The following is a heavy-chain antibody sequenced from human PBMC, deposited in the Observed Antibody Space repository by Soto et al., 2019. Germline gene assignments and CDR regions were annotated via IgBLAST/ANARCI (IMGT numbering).Heavy chain of an antibody. Sequence: QITLKESGPTLVKPTQTLTLTRTFSGFSLSTSGVGVGWIRQPPGKALEWLALIYWDDDKRYSPSLKSRLTITKDTSKNQVVLTMTNMDPVDTATYYCAHSGAGGWFGGKRFDYWGQGTLVTVSS. V-gene: IGHV2-5*02. CDR2: IYWDDDK. CDR1: GFSLSTSGVG. D-gene: IGHD3-10*01. CDR3: AHSGAGGWFGGKRFDY. J-gene: IGHJ4*02.